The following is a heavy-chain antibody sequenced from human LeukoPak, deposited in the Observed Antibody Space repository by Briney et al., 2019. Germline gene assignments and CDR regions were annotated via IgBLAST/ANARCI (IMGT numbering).Heavy chain of an antibody. CDR1: EFSVGSNY. CDR3: ARHVVAVGFDY. J-gene: IGHJ4*02. CDR2: INHDGSST. D-gene: IGHD3-22*01. V-gene: IGHV3-74*01. Sequence: GGSLRLSCAASEFSVGSNYMTWVRQAPGKGLVWVSRINHDGSSTNYADSVKGRFTISRDNAKNSLYLQMNSLRAEDTAVYYCARHVVAVGFDYWGQGTLVTVSS.